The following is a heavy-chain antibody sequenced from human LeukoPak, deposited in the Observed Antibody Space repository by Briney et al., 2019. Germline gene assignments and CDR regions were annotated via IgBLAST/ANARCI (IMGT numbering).Heavy chain of an antibody. CDR2: INWNGGST. J-gene: IGHJ4*02. Sequence: GGSLRLSCAASGFTFDDYGMSWVRQAPGKGLEWVSGINWNGGSTGYADSVRGRFTISRDNAKNSLYLQMNSLRAEDTALYYCARDRSMTHFDYWGQGTLVTVSS. V-gene: IGHV3-20*04. CDR1: GFTFDDYG. CDR3: ARDRSMTHFDY.